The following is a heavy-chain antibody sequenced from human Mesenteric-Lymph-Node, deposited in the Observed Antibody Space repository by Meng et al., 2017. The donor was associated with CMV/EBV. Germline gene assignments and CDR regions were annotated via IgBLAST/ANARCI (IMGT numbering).Heavy chain of an antibody. CDR2: IRYDGSNK. J-gene: IGHJ4*02. CDR3: ARALARSGYSYGPFDY. CDR1: GFTFSSYG. D-gene: IGHD5-18*01. Sequence: GESLKISCAASGFTFSSYGMHWVRQAPGKGLEWVAFIRYDGSNKYYADSVKGRFTISRDNSKNTLYLQMNSLRAEDTAVYYCARALARSGYSYGPFDYWGQGTLVTVSS. V-gene: IGHV3-30*02.